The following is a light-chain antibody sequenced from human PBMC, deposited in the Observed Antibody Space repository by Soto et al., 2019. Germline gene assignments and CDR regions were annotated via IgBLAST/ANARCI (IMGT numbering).Light chain of an antibody. Sequence: ILLTQSPSFLPASVGDSVTITCRASQGISHYLAWYQQKPGKAPGLLMYAASTLQRGVSSRFSGSGSGTEFTLTISNLQPEDFATYYCQRRNRYPVTLGCGTKVEIK. CDR1: QGISHY. CDR2: AAS. J-gene: IGKJ4*01. CDR3: QRRNRYPVT. V-gene: IGKV1-9*01.